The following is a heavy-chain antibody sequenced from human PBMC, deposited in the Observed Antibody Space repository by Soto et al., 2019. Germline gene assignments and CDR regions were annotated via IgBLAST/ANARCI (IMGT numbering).Heavy chain of an antibody. Sequence: ASVKVSCKASGYTFTSYGFSWVRQAPGQGLEWMGWINPNSGGTNYAQKFQGWVTMTRDTSISTAYMELSRLRSDDTAVYYCARSYYYFDYWGQGTLVTVSS. D-gene: IGHD3-10*01. J-gene: IGHJ4*02. CDR3: ARSYYYFDY. CDR2: INPNSGGT. V-gene: IGHV1-2*04. CDR1: GYTFTSYG.